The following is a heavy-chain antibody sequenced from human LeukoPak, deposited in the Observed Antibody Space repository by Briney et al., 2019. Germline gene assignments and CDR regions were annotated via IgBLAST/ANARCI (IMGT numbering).Heavy chain of an antibody. CDR2: IKPDGSWK. J-gene: IGHJ4*02. D-gene: IGHD2-21*02. Sequence: PGGSLSLSCAASGFTFSIYWMTWVRQAPGKGLEWVANIKPDGSWKSYVVSVKGRFTICKDNSKNTLYLQMNGLRAEDTAVYYCARDKNFYGSCYFPGDCYSYFDYWGQGTLVTVSS. CDR3: ARDKNFYGSCYFPGDCYSYFDY. CDR1: GFTFSIYW. V-gene: IGHV3-7*01.